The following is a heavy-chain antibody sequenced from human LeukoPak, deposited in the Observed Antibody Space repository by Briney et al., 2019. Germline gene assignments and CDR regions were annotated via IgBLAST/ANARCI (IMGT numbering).Heavy chain of an antibody. CDR3: ARRADSSSWYGLDY. CDR1: GGSISSFY. D-gene: IGHD6-13*01. J-gene: IGHJ4*02. V-gene: IGHV4-59*01. CDR2: IYYSGST. Sequence: KPSETLSLTCTVSGGSISSFYWSWIRQPPGKGLEWIGYIYYSGSTSYNPSLKSRVTISIDTSKNQFSLKLSSVTAADTAVYYCARRADSSSWYGLDYWGQGTLVTVSS.